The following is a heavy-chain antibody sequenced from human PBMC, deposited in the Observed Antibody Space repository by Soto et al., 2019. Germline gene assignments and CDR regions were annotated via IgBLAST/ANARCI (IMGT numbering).Heavy chain of an antibody. V-gene: IGHV1-58*02. CDR1: GFTFTSSA. J-gene: IGHJ3*02. CDR2: IVVGSGNT. D-gene: IGHD3-22*01. Sequence: GASVKVSCKASGFTFTSSAMQWVRQARGQRLEWIGWIVVGSGNTNYAQKFQERVTITRDMSTSTAYMELSSLRSEDTAVYYCAAAAGIVVGTDAFDIWGQGTMVTVSS. CDR3: AAAAGIVVGTDAFDI.